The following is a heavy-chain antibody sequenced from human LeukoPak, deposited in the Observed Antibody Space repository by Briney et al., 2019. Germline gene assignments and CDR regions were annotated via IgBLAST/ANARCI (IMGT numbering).Heavy chain of an antibody. CDR1: GGSISSYY. CDR2: IYTSGST. CDR3: ARYHYDSSGYPRDAFDI. V-gene: IGHV4-4*07. Sequence: SETLSLTCTVSGGSISSYYWSWIRQPAGKGLEWIGRIYTSGSTNYNPSLKSRVTMSVDTSKNQFSLKLSSVTAADTAVYYCARYHYDSSGYPRDAFDIWGQGTMVTVSS. D-gene: IGHD3-22*01. J-gene: IGHJ3*02.